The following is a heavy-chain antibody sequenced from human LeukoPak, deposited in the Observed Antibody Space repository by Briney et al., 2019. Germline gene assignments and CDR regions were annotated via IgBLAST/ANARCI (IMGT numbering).Heavy chain of an antibody. CDR3: ARHRLYGDYANFDY. CDR1: GGSISSGGYS. D-gene: IGHD4-17*01. Sequence: PSETLSLTCTVSGGSISSGGYSWSWIRQHPGKGLEWIGYIYYSGSTYYNPSLKSRVTISVDTSKNQFSLKLSSVTAADTAVYYCARHRLYGDYANFDYWGQGTLVTVSS. CDR2: IYYSGST. J-gene: IGHJ4*02. V-gene: IGHV4-31*03.